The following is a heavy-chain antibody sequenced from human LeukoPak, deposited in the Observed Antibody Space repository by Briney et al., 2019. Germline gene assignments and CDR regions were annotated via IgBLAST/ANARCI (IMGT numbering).Heavy chain of an antibody. D-gene: IGHD2-2*02. CDR2: MNPNSGNT. CDR3: ARGAYCSSTSCYTGYYYYYMDV. CDR1: GYTFTSYE. J-gene: IGHJ6*03. V-gene: IGHV1-8*03. Sequence: ASVKVSCKASGYTFTSYEINWVRQATGQGLEWMGWMNPNSGNTGYAQKFQGRVTITRNTSISTAYMELSSLRSEDTAVYYCARGAYCSSTSCYTGYYYYYMDVWGKGTTVTVSS.